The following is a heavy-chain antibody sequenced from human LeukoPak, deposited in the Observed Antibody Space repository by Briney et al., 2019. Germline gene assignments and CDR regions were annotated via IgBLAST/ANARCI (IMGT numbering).Heavy chain of an antibody. CDR1: GYTFTGYY. CDR3: ARELESIPTTGYSYGWVYFDY. J-gene: IGHJ4*02. D-gene: IGHD5-18*01. CDR2: INPNSGGT. V-gene: IGHV1-2*02. Sequence: ASVKVSCKASGYTFTGYYMHWVRQAPGQGLEWMGWINPNSGGTNYAQKFQGRVTMTRDTSISTAYMELSRLRSDDTAVYYCARELESIPTTGYSYGWVYFDYWGRGTLVTVSS.